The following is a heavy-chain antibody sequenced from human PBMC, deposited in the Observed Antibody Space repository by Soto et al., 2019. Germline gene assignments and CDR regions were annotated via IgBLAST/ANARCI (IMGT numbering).Heavy chain of an antibody. CDR1: GYTFTSYA. CDR2: INAGNGNT. V-gene: IGHV1-3*01. CDR3: ARAVKVAATNWFDP. D-gene: IGHD2-15*01. Sequence: QVQLVQSGAEVKKPGASVKVSCKASGYTFTSYAMHWVRQAPGQRLEWMGWINAGNGNTKYSQKFQGRVTITRDTSASTAYMELSSLRSEHTAVYYCARAVKVAATNWFDPWGQGTLVTVSS. J-gene: IGHJ5*02.